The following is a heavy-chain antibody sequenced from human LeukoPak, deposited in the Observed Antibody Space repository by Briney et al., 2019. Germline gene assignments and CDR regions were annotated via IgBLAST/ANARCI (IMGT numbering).Heavy chain of an antibody. CDR2: ISGSGGST. J-gene: IGHJ2*01. V-gene: IGHV3-23*01. CDR1: GFTFSSYA. CDR3: AKARLVYDSSGCPIFWYFDL. Sequence: GGSLRLSCAASGFTFSSYAMSWVRQAPGKGLEWVSAISGSGGSTYYADSVKGRFTISRDNSKNTLYLRMNSLRAEDTAVYYCAKARLVYDSSGCPIFWYFDLWGRGTLVTVSS. D-gene: IGHD3-22*01.